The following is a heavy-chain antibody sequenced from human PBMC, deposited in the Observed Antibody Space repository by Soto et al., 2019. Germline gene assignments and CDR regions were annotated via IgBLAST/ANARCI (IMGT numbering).Heavy chain of an antibody. CDR3: ARQRISDYDILTGNPPYFDY. CDR1: GYSFTSYW. D-gene: IGHD3-9*01. V-gene: IGHV5-51*01. CDR2: IYPGDSDT. Sequence: GESLKISCKGSGYSFTSYWIGWVRQMPGKGLEWMGIIYPGDSDTRYSPSFQGQVTISADKSISTAYLQWSSLKASDTAMYYCARQRISDYDILTGNPPYFDYWGQGTLVTVSS. J-gene: IGHJ4*02.